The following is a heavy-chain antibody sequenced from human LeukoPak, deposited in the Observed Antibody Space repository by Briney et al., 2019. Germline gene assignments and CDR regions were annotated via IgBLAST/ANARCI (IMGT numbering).Heavy chain of an antibody. D-gene: IGHD3-22*01. CDR2: IYYSGST. Sequence: PSETLSLTCTVSGGTISSYYWSWLRQPPGKGLEWIGFIYYSGSTNYNPSLKSRVTISVDKSKNQFSLKLSSVTAADTAVYYCARDPLTTGFDYWGQGTLVTVSS. CDR3: ARDPLTTGFDY. CDR1: GGTISSYY. V-gene: IGHV4-59*12. J-gene: IGHJ4*02.